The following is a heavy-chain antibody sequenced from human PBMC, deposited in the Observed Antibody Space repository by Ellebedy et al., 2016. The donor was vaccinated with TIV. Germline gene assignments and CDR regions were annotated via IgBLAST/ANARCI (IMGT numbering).Heavy chain of an antibody. V-gene: IGHV3-74*01. CDR2: INSVGSST. CDR1: GFTFSSYW. D-gene: IGHD7-27*01. Sequence: GESLKISCAASGFTFSSYWMHWVRQAPGKGLVWVSRINSVGSSTSYADSVKGRFTISRDNAKNTLYLQMNSLRAEDTAVYYCARDHPLGIENFDYWGQGTLVTVSS. J-gene: IGHJ4*02. CDR3: ARDHPLGIENFDY.